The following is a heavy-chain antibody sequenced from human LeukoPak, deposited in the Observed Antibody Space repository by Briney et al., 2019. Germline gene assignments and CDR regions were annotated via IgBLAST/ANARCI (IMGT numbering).Heavy chain of an antibody. CDR1: GYTFTSYA. V-gene: IGHV1-18*01. Sequence: GASVKVSCKASGYTFTSYAMNWVRQAPGQGLEWMGWISAYNGNTNYAQKLQGRVTMTTDTSTSTAYMELRSLRSDDTAVYYCARDSGPELWFGDLNWFDPWGQGTLVTVSS. CDR2: ISAYNGNT. J-gene: IGHJ5*02. CDR3: ARDSGPELWFGDLNWFDP. D-gene: IGHD3-10*01.